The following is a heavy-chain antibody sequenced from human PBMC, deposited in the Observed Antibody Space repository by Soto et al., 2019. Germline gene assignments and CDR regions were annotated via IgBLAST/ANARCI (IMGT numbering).Heavy chain of an antibody. J-gene: IGHJ4*02. V-gene: IGHV3-21*02. CDR1: GFTFSSYS. CDR2: ISSSSSSI. Sequence: EVQLVESGGGLVKPGGSLRLSCAASGFTFSSYSMNWVRQAPGKGLEWVSSISSSSSSIYYADSVKGRFTISRDDAMNSLYLQMNSLRAEDTAVYYCAGDYSSGYYWDDYWGQGTLVTVSS. D-gene: IGHD3-22*01. CDR3: AGDYSSGYYWDDY.